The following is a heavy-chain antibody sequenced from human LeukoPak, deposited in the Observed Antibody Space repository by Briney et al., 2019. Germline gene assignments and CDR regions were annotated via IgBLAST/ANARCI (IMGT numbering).Heavy chain of an antibody. CDR1: RFTFSNYG. D-gene: IGHD4-17*01. CDR2: IWYDGSNK. V-gene: IGHV3-33*01. Sequence: GRSLRLSCAASRFTFSNYGMHWVRQAPGKGLEWVAVIWYDGSNKYYADSVKGRFTISRDNAKNSLYLQMNSLRAEDTAVYYCARGPTRETTVTFWGQGTLVTVSS. J-gene: IGHJ4*02. CDR3: ARGPTRETTVTF.